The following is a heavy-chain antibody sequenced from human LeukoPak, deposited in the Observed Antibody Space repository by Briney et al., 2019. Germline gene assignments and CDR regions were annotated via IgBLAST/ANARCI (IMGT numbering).Heavy chain of an antibody. CDR3: ATDLRITMIKNDAFDI. J-gene: IGHJ3*02. D-gene: IGHD3-22*01. V-gene: IGHV1-24*01. Sequence: ASVKVSCKVSGYTLTELSIHWVRQAHAKGLEWMGCFDPEDGETIYAQKFQGRVTMTEDTSTDTAYMELSSLRSEDTAVYYCATDLRITMIKNDAFDIWGQGTMFTVSS. CDR1: GYTLTELS. CDR2: FDPEDGET.